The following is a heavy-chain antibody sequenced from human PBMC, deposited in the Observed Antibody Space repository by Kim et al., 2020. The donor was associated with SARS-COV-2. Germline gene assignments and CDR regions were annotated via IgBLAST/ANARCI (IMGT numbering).Heavy chain of an antibody. CDR1: GFTVSDYY. Sequence: GGSLRLSCAASGFTVSDYYLDWVRQAPGKGLEWVGRAKIKANSYTTEYAASVKCRFTISRDDSKNSLYLQMNSLKTEDTAIYFCARVCGSGASPHCYGLDVCGKGTTVTVSA. CDR2: AKIKANSYTT. J-gene: IGHJ6*04. V-gene: IGHV3-72*01. CDR3: ARVCGSGASPHCYGLDV. D-gene: IGHD2-15*01.